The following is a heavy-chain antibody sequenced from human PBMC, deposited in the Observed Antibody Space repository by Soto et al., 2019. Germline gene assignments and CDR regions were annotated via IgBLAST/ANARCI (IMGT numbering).Heavy chain of an antibody. CDR1: GFTFSSYG. J-gene: IGHJ4*02. CDR3: AKEAAAGTMDY. D-gene: IGHD6-13*01. V-gene: IGHV3-30*18. Sequence: QVQLVESGGGVVQPGRSLRLSCAASGFTFSSYGMHWVRQAPGKGLEWVAVISYDGSNKYYADSVKGRFTISRDNSKNPLYLQMNSLRAEDTAVYYCAKEAAAGTMDYWGQGTLVTFSS. CDR2: ISYDGSNK.